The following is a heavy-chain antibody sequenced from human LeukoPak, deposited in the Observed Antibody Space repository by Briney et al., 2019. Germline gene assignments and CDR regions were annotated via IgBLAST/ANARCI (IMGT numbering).Heavy chain of an antibody. J-gene: IGHJ3*02. V-gene: IGHV1-69*06. CDR3: ARDLSRIVGATSSFDI. Sequence: ASVKVSCKASGGTFSSYAISWVRQAPGQGLEWMGGIIPIFGTANYAQKFQGRVTITADKSTSTAYMELSSLRSEDTAVYYCARDLSRIVGATSSFDIWGQGTMVTVSS. D-gene: IGHD1-26*01. CDR2: IIPIFGTA. CDR1: GGTFSSYA.